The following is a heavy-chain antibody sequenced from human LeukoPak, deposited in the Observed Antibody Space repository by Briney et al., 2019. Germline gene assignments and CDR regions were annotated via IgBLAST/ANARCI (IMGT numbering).Heavy chain of an antibody. CDR1: GVSISSYY. V-gene: IGHV4-59*01. J-gene: IGHJ4*02. D-gene: IGHD6-19*01. CDR2: IYCSGST. CDR3: ARAEGQWPPDY. Sequence: SETLSLTCTVSGVSISSYYWSWIRQPPGKGLEWIGYIYCSGSTNYNPSLKSRVTISVDTSKNQFSLKLSSVTAADTAVYYCARAEGQWPPDYWGQGTLVTVSS.